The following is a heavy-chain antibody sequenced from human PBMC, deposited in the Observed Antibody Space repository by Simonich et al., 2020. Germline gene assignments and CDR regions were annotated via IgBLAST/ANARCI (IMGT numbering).Heavy chain of an antibody. CDR1: GFTFSSYW. CDR2: IKQNGSEK. CDR3: ACLGTGDAFDI. V-gene: IGHV3-7*01. J-gene: IGHJ3*02. D-gene: IGHD3-9*01. Sequence: EVQLVESGGGLVQPGGCLRLSCAASGFTFSSYWMSWVRQARGKGLEWVANIKQNGSEKYYVDSVKGRFTISRDNAKNSLYLQMNSLRAEDTAVYYCACLGTGDAFDIWGQATMVTVSS.